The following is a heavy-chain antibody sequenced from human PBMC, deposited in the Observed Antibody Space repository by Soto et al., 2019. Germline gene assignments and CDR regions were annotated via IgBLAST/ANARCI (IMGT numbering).Heavy chain of an antibody. CDR2: ISGSGTSA. V-gene: IGHV3-23*01. Sequence: EVQLLESGGGSVQPGGTLRLSCAASGFTFNNHAMTWVRQAPGKGLEWVSSISGSGTSAYYADSVRGRFTISRDNSKDTLHLQMNPLRAEDTAIYYCAKDRGPDSSSCSTDWGQGALVTVSS. CDR1: GFTFNNHA. CDR3: AKDRGPDSSSCSTD. J-gene: IGHJ4*02. D-gene: IGHD6-13*01.